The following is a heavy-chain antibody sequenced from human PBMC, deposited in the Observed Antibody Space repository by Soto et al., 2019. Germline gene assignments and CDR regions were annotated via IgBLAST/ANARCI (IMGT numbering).Heavy chain of an antibody. CDR1: GFTFSDHY. Sequence: QVQLVESGGGLVKPGGSLRLSCEASGFTFSDHYMSWIRQAPGKGLEWLSYISGSNTYTDYAGSVKGRFTISRDNAQNSLHLQMHSLRADDTAVYYYASSIKAGKNFGHWGQGTLFTVSS. J-gene: IGHJ5*02. CDR2: ISGSNTYT. D-gene: IGHD6-13*01. V-gene: IGHV3-11*05. CDR3: ASSIKAGKNFGH.